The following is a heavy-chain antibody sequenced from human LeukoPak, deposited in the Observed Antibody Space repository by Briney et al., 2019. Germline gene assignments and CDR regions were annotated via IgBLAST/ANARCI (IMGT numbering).Heavy chain of an antibody. D-gene: IGHD2-15*01. Sequence: SETLSLTCTVSGDSINSGENYWSWIRQPPGKGLEWIGHIYHSGTTYYNPSVKSRMTISVDTSKNQFSLNLRSVTAVGTAVYYCARVQYCSGGSCHNLRLFDQWGQGTLVTVSS. CDR3: ARVQYCSGGSCHNLRLFDQ. V-gene: IGHV4-30-4*08. J-gene: IGHJ4*02. CDR2: IYHSGTT. CDR1: GDSINSGENY.